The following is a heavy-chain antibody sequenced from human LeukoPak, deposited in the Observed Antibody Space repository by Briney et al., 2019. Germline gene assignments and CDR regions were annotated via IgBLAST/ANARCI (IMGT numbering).Heavy chain of an antibody. CDR2: INHSGRP. D-gene: IGHD2-21*02. Sequence: PSETLSLTCAVYGGSFSGYYWSWIRQRPRPGLERIGEINHSGRPNYNPSLKSRVTISVDTSKNQFALKLSSVTAADTAVYYWARGEGMVTAPPGGYWGQGTLVTVSS. CDR3: ARGEGMVTAPPGGY. CDR1: GGSFSGYY. V-gene: IGHV4-34*01. J-gene: IGHJ4*02.